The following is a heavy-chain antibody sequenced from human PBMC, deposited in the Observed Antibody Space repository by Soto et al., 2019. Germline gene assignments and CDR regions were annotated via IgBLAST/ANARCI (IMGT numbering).Heavy chain of an antibody. D-gene: IGHD3-10*01. CDR1: GFTFSSYS. J-gene: IGHJ4*02. CDR3: ARDARFGELSLDY. V-gene: IGHV3-21*01. CDR2: ISSSSSYI. Sequence: GGSLRLSXAASGFTFSSYSMNWVRQAPGRGLEWVSSISSSSSYIYYADSVKGRFTISRDNAKNSLYLQMNSLSAEDTAVYYCARDARFGELSLDYWGQGTLVTVSS.